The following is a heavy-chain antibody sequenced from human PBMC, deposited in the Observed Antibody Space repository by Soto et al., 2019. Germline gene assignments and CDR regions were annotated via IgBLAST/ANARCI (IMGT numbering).Heavy chain of an antibody. Sequence: GGSLRLSCAASGFTFSSYAMSWVRQTPGKGLEWVSLFSGSGGDTYYADSMKGRLTISRDNSKNTLYLQMNSLGAEDTAVYYCAAGTNSDWYTYWGQGTLVTVSS. J-gene: IGHJ4*02. D-gene: IGHD1-1*01. CDR3: AAGTNSDWYTY. V-gene: IGHV3-23*01. CDR1: GFTFSSYA. CDR2: FSGSGGDT.